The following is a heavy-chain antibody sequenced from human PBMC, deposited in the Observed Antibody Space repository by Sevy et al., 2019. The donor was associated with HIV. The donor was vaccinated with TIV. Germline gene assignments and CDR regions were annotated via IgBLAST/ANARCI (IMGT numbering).Heavy chain of an antibody. Sequence: SETLSLTCTVSGGSISSYYWSWIRQPPGKGLEWIGYIYYSGGTNYNPSLKSRVTISVDTSKNQFSLKLSSVTAADTAVYYCGTGRNTAPPDYWGQGTLVTVSS. J-gene: IGHJ4*02. V-gene: IGHV4-59*13. CDR1: GGSISSYY. CDR3: GTGRNTAPPDY. D-gene: IGHD2-8*02. CDR2: IYYSGGT.